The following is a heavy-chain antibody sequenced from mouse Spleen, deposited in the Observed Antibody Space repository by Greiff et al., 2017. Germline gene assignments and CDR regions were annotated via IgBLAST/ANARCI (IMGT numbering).Heavy chain of an antibody. J-gene: IGHJ4*01. CDR1: DSEVFPIAY. V-gene: IGHV15-2*01. D-gene: IGHD3-2*02. CDR2: ILPSIGRT. Sequence: VQLQQSGSELRSPGSSVKLSCKDFDSEVFPIAYMSWVRQKPGHGFEWIGGILPSIGRTIYGEKFEDKATLDADTLSNTAYLELNSLTSEDSAIYYCARRGQLRLPYATDYWGQGTSVTVSS. CDR3: ARRGQLRLPYATDY.